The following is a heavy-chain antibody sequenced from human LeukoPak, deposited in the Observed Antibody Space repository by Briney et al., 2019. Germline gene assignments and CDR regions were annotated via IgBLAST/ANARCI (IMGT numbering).Heavy chain of an antibody. CDR3: ARRTDRGGYSSGWYDYFDY. CDR2: INHSGST. D-gene: IGHD6-19*01. Sequence: SETLSLTCAVYGGFFSGYYWSWIRQPPGKGLEWIGEINHSGSTNYNPSLKSRVTISVDTSKNQFSLKLSSVTAADTAVYYCARRTDRGGYSSGWYDYFDYWGQGTLVTVSS. J-gene: IGHJ4*02. V-gene: IGHV4-34*01. CDR1: GGFFSGYY.